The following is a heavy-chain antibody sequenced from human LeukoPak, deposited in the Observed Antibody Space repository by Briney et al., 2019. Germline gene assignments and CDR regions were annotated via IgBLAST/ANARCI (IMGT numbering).Heavy chain of an antibody. CDR3: ARLTIDSSGYYYHEFFDY. CDR2: IRYAGS. Sequence: GGPLRLSCAASGFIFRNYDMHWFRQAPGKGLEWVASIRYAGSYYTHSVEGRFTISRDDSENTLYLQMNSLRAEDTAVYYCARLTIDSSGYYYHEFFDYWGQGTLVTVSS. CDR1: GFIFRNYD. D-gene: IGHD3-22*01. J-gene: IGHJ4*02. V-gene: IGHV3-30*02.